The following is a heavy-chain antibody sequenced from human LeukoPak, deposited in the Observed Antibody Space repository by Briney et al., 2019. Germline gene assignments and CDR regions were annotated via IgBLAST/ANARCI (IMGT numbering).Heavy chain of an antibody. J-gene: IGHJ4*02. CDR1: GYTFTSYG. Sequence: ASVKVSCKASGYTFTSYGISWVRQAPGQGLEWVGWISAYNGNTHYAQKLQGRVTMTTDTSTSTVYMELRSLRSDDTAVYYCARGSPPRRNYDSRGYYSYYFDYWGQGTLVTVSS. CDR2: ISAYNGNT. CDR3: ARGSPPRRNYDSRGYYSYYFDY. D-gene: IGHD3-22*01. V-gene: IGHV1-18*01.